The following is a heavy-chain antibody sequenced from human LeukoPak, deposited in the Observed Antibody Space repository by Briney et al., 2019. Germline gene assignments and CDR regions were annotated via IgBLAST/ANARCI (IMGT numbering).Heavy chain of an antibody. Sequence: GGTLRLSCAASGFTFSSYGMSWVRQAPGKGLEWASAISGSGGSTYYADSVKGRSTISRDNSKNTLYLQMNSLRAEDTAVYYCASYPTYYDILTGYAFDYWGQGTLVTVSS. V-gene: IGHV3-23*01. CDR3: ASYPTYYDILTGYAFDY. CDR1: GFTFSSYG. D-gene: IGHD3-9*01. J-gene: IGHJ4*02. CDR2: ISGSGGST.